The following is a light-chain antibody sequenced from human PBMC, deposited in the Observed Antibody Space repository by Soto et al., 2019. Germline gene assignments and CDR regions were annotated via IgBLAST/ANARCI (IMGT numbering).Light chain of an antibody. Sequence: DIHMPYSPSTLSACVGDRVTITCRASQSISSWFAWYQQKPGKAPKLLIYDASSLESGVPSRFSGSGSGTEFTLTISSMQPDAFANYYCQQYNSYSSTFGQGTKVDIK. CDR2: DAS. J-gene: IGKJ1*01. CDR3: QQYNSYSST. CDR1: QSISSW. V-gene: IGKV1-5*01.